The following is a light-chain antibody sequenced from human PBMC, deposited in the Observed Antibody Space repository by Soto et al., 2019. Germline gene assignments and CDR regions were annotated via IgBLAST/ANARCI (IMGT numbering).Light chain of an antibody. V-gene: IGKV1-39*01. CDR2: ASS. CDR1: QSIARF. Sequence: IQMTQSPSSLSASVGDRVTISCRASQSIARFLNWYQQKPGKAPKLLIYASSTLQGGIPSSFSGSGSGTDFTLTISSLQPDDVATYFCQQSYSTPYTFGQGTKLDIK. J-gene: IGKJ2*01. CDR3: QQSYSTPYT.